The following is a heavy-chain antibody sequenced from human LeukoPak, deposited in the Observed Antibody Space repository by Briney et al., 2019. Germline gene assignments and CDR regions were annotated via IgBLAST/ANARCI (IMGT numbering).Heavy chain of an antibody. V-gene: IGHV3-23*01. D-gene: IGHD4-17*01. J-gene: IGHJ4*02. CDR2: ISGSGGST. Sequence: PGGSLRLSCAASGFTFSSYAMSWVRQAPGKGLEWVSAISGSGGSTYYADSVKGRFTISRDNSKNTLYLQMNSLRAEDTAVYYRAKLRDGDPVGYFDYWGQGTLVTVSS. CDR1: GFTFSSYA. CDR3: AKLRDGDPVGYFDY.